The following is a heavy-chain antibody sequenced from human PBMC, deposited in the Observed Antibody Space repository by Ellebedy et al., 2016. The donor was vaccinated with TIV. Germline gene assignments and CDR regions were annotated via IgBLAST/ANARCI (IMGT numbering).Heavy chain of an antibody. CDR3: ARAGIAARPSKSDY. D-gene: IGHD6-6*01. CDR2: ISAYNGNT. CDR1: GYTFTSYG. J-gene: IGHJ4*02. Sequence: ASVKVSXXASGYTFTSYGISWVRQAPGQGLEWMGWISAYNGNTNYAQKLQGRVTMTTDTSTSTAYMELRSLRSDDTAVYYCARAGIAARPSKSDYWGQGTLVTVSS. V-gene: IGHV1-18*01.